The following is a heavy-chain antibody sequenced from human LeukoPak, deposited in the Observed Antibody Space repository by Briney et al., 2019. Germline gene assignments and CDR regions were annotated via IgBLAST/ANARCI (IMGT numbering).Heavy chain of an antibody. Sequence: GGSLRLSCAASGFTFTTYAMSWVRQAPGKGLEWVSSVSKSDGTTYYADSVKGRLTISRDNSRNTLHLQMNGLRAEDTAVYYCARGSYGMDVWGQGTTVTVSS. V-gene: IGHV3-23*01. CDR1: GFTFTTYA. CDR2: VSKSDGTT. CDR3: ARGSYGMDV. J-gene: IGHJ6*02.